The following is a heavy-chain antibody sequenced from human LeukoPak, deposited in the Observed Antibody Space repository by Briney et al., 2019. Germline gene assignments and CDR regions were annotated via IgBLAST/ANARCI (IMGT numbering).Heavy chain of an antibody. CDR1: GGTFSSYA. V-gene: IGHV1-69*04. CDR2: IIPILGIA. D-gene: IGHD2-15*01. J-gene: IGHJ6*02. CDR3: ARDGWGYCSGGSCVDYYGMDV. Sequence: SVKVSCKASGGTFSSYAISWVRQAPGQGLEWMGRIIPILGIANYAQKFQGRVTITADKSTSTAYMELSSLRSEDTAVYYCARDGWGYCSGGSCVDYYGMDVWGQGTTVTVSS.